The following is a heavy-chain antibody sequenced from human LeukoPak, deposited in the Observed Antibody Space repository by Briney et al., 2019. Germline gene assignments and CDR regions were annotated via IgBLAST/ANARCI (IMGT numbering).Heavy chain of an antibody. D-gene: IGHD5-12*01. CDR3: AGAYSAYDPFDY. CDR2: LNADGNSI. CDR1: GFIFSNYA. Sequence: GGSLRLSCAASGFIFSNYAMTWVRQAPGKGLGWVSRLNADGNSITYADSVRGRFTISRDNAKNTVHLQMNSLRVEDTAIYFCAGAYSAYDPFDYWGQGILVTVSS. V-gene: IGHV3-74*01. J-gene: IGHJ4*02.